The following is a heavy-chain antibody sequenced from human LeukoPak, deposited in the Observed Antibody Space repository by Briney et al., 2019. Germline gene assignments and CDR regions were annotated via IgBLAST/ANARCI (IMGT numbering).Heavy chain of an antibody. V-gene: IGHV4-4*07. CDR3: ARGLSSSWTGRGRPFDY. CDR1: GASMSSLY. D-gene: IGHD6-13*01. Sequence: SETLSLTCTVSGASMSSLYWTWLRQAAGKGLEWIGRVYTTGRPLYDPSVRSRVTMSVDTSKNQFSLKLSSVTAADTAVYYCARGLSSSWTGRGRPFDYWGQGTLVTVSS. J-gene: IGHJ4*02. CDR2: VYTTGRP.